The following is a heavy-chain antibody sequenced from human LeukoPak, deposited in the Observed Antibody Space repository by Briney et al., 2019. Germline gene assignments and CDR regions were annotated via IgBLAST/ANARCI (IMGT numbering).Heavy chain of an antibody. J-gene: IGHJ4*02. CDR2: IRYDGSNK. CDR3: ARDPGYCSGGSCLPFDY. D-gene: IGHD2-15*01. Sequence: GGSLRLSCAASGFTFSSYGMHWVRQAPGKGLEWVAFIRYDGSNKYYADSVKGRFTISRDNSKNTLYLQMNSLRAEDTAVYYCARDPGYCSGGSCLPFDYWGQGTLVTVSS. CDR1: GFTFSSYG. V-gene: IGHV3-30*02.